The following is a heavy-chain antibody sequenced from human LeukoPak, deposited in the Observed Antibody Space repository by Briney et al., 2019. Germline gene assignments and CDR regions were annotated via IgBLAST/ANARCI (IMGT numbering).Heavy chain of an antibody. CDR3: ARVIVSGNIAAAGTNYYYYYMDV. D-gene: IGHD6-13*01. Sequence: GASVKVSCKASGYTFTSYGISWVRQAPGQGLEWMGWISAYNGNTNYAQKLQGRVTMTTDTSTSTAYMELRSLRPDDTAVYYCARVIVSGNIAAAGTNYYYYYMDVWGKGTTVTVSS. CDR2: ISAYNGNT. V-gene: IGHV1-18*01. J-gene: IGHJ6*03. CDR1: GYTFTSYG.